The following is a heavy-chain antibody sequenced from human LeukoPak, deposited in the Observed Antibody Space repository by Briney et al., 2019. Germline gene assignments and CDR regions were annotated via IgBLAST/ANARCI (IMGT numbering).Heavy chain of an antibody. J-gene: IGHJ5*02. V-gene: IGHV1-8*03. D-gene: IGHD1-20*01. Sequence: ASVKVSCKTSGYTFTSFDINWVRHTTGHGPEWMGWVNCDNENTGYARKFQGRVAITRDTSTSTVYLELNNLSSDDTAMYYCTRGPFLNGNAYNWFDPWGQGTLVTVSS. CDR2: VNCDNENT. CDR1: GYTFTSFD. CDR3: TRGPFLNGNAYNWFDP.